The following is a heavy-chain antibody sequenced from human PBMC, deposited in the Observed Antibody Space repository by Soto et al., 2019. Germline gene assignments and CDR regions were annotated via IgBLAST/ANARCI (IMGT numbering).Heavy chain of an antibody. J-gene: IGHJ4*02. D-gene: IGHD4-17*01. CDR1: AFNFSSYS. CDR2: ISSSSSTI. Sequence: EVQLVESGGGLVQPGGSLRLSCAASAFNFSSYSMNWVRQAPEKGLEWVSYISSSSSTIYYADSVKGRFTISRDNAKNSLYLQMNILRAEDTAVYYCARPGPYSDYDFDYWGQGTLVTVSS. V-gene: IGHV3-48*01. CDR3: ARPGPYSDYDFDY.